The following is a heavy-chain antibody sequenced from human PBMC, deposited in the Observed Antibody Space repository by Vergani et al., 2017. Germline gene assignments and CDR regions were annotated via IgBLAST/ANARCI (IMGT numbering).Heavy chain of an antibody. CDR2: IWYDGSNK. V-gene: IGHV3-33*01. CDR3: AXERYYGSGSYSRLFSDY. J-gene: IGHJ4*02. CDR1: GFTFSSYG. Sequence: QVQLVESGGGVVQPGRSLRLSCAASGFTFSSYGMHWVRQAPGKGLEWVAVIWYDGSNKYYADSVKGRFTISRDNSKNTLYLQMNSLRAEDTAVYYCAXERYYGSGSYSRLFSDYWGQGTRVTVAS. D-gene: IGHD3-10*01.